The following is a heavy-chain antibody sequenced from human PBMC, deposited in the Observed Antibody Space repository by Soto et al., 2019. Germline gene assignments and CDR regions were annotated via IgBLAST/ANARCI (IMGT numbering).Heavy chain of an antibody. CDR2: IYYSGST. J-gene: IGHJ5*02. CDR1: GGSISSGDYY. CDR3: ARGGTMVRGVRNNWFDP. V-gene: IGHV4-30-4*01. D-gene: IGHD3-10*01. Sequence: SETLSLTCTVSGGSISSGDYYWSWIRQPPGKGLEWIGYIYYSGSTYYNPSLKSRVIISVDTSKNQFSLKLSSVTAADTAVYYCARGGTMVRGVRNNWFDPWGQGTLVTVSS.